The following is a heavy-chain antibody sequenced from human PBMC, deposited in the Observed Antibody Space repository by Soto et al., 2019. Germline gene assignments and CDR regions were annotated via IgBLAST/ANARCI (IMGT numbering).Heavy chain of an antibody. V-gene: IGHV3-30*18. CDR1: GFTFSSYG. CDR2: ISYDGSNK. CDR3: AKDHYSYWRSTTYDY. Sequence: QVQLVESGGGVVQPGRSLRLSCAASGFTFSSYGMHWVRQAPGKGLEWVAVISYDGSNKYYADSVKGRFTISRDNSKNTLYLQRNSLRAEDTAVYYCAKDHYSYWRSTTYDYWCQGTLVTVSS. J-gene: IGHJ4*02. D-gene: IGHD5-18*01.